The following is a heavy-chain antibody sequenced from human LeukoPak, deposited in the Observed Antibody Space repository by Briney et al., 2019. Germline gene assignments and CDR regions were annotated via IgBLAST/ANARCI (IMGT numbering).Heavy chain of an antibody. CDR1: GGSFSGYY. Sequence: KASETLSLTCAVYGGSFSGYYWSWIRQPPGKGLEWIGEINHSGSTNYNPSLKSRVTISVDTSKNQFSLKLSSVTAADTAVYYCARLTAITYYYGSGSYYNTAPRKYYFDYWGQGTLVTVSS. D-gene: IGHD3-10*01. CDR3: ARLTAITYYYGSGSYYNTAPRKYYFDY. V-gene: IGHV4-34*01. J-gene: IGHJ4*02. CDR2: INHSGST.